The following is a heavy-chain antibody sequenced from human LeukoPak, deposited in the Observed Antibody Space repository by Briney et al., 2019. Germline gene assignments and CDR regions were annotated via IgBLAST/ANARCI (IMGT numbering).Heavy chain of an antibody. Sequence: PSETLSLTCAVYGGSFSGYYWSWIRQPPGKGLEWIGEINHSGSTNYNPSLKSRVSVSVDTSKNQFSLNLTSVTAADTAVYHCAMNGQSGFSFDPWGQGTLVTVSS. J-gene: IGHJ5*02. CDR2: INHSGST. CDR3: AMNGQSGFSFDP. D-gene: IGHD1-26*01. CDR1: GGSFSGYY. V-gene: IGHV4-34*01.